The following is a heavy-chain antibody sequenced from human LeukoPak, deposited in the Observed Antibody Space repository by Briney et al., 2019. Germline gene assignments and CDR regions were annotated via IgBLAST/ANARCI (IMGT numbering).Heavy chain of an antibody. D-gene: IGHD3-22*01. CDR2: IYYSGST. CDR1: GGSISSYY. CDR3: ARTYYYDSSGYYHEGAFDI. Sequence: PSETLSLTCTVSGGSISSYYWSWIRQPPGKGLEWIGYIYYSGSTSYNPSLKSRVTISVDTSKNQFSLKLSSVTAADTAVYYCARTYYYDSSGYYHEGAFDIWGQGTMVTVSS. J-gene: IGHJ3*02. V-gene: IGHV4-59*01.